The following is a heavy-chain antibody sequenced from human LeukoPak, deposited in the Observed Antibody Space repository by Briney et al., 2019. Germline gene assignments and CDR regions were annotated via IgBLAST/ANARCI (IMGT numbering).Heavy chain of an antibody. CDR2: ISGSGGST. CDR1: GFTFSSYA. J-gene: IGHJ4*02. D-gene: IGHD3-3*01. CDR3: AKNPEYDFWSGDVDY. Sequence: GGSLRLSCAASGFTFSSYAMSWVRQAPGKGLEWVSAISGSGGSTYYADSVKGRFTISRDKSKNTLYLQMNSLRAEDTAVYYCAKNPEYDFWSGDVDYWGQGTLVTVSS. V-gene: IGHV3-23*01.